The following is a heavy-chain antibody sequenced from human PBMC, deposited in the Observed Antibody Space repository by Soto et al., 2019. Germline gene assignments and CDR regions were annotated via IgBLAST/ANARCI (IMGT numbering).Heavy chain of an antibody. CDR3: ARDYCGGDCSSMDV. D-gene: IGHD2-21*02. CDR2: IWYDGSNK. J-gene: IGHJ6*02. CDR1: GFTFSSYG. V-gene: IGHV3-33*01. Sequence: GGSLRLSCAASGFTFSSYGMHWVRQAPGKGLEWVAVIWYDGSNKYYADSVKGRFTISRDNSKNTLYLQMNSLRAEDTAIYYCARDYCGGDCSSMDVWGQGTTVTVSS.